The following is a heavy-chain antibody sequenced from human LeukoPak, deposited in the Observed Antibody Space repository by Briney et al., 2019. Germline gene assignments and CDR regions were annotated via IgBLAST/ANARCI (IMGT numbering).Heavy chain of an antibody. CDR1: GGTFSSYA. D-gene: IGHD5-12*01. V-gene: IGHV1-69*05. J-gene: IGHJ6*03. CDR2: IIPIFGTA. Sequence: SVKVSCKASGGTFSSYAISWVRQAPGQGLEWMGGIIPIFGTANYAQKFQGRVTITTDESTSIAYMELSSLRSEDTAVYYCARGEGSGDERDYYYYYMDVWGKGTTVTVSS. CDR3: ARGEGSGDERDYYYYYMDV.